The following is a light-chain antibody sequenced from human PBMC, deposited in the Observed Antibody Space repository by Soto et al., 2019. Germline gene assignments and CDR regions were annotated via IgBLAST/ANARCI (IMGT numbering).Light chain of an antibody. J-gene: IGKJ2*01. CDR3: QQRYNWQYT. CDR1: QSVSSY. CDR2: DTS. Sequence: EFVLTQSPATLSLSPGDTATLSCRASQSVSSYSAWYQQKPGQAPRLLIYDTSNRATGIPARFSGSGSGTDFTLTISGLKPEDFAVYYCQQRYNWQYTSGLGTRLEIK. V-gene: IGKV3-11*01.